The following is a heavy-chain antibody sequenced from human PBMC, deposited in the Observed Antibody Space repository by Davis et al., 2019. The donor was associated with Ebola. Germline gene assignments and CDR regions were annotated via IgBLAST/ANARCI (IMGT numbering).Heavy chain of an antibody. J-gene: IGHJ4*02. CDR2: MYYGGDI. CDR1: GGFITSRSYY. V-gene: IGHV4-39*07. D-gene: IGHD2-15*01. CDR3: VRDGCPGGSCYCGDY. Sequence: PSETLSLTCTVSGGFITSRSYYWAWIRQSPGGGLESIAIMYYGGDIFYNPSLNGRLSMSVDTSKNQFSLRLSSVTAADTAVYYCVRDGCPGGSCYCGDYWGQGTLVTVSS.